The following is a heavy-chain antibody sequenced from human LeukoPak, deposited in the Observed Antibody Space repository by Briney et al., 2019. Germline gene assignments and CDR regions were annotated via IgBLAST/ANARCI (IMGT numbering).Heavy chain of an antibody. V-gene: IGHV3-21*01. CDR2: ISSSSSYI. CDR1: GFIFSSYS. Sequence: GGSLRLSCAASGFIFSSYSLNWVRQAPGKGLEWVSSISSSSSYIYYADSVKGRFTISRDNAKNSLYLQMNSLRAEDTAVYYCARDPDSSGWYRADYWGRGTLVTVSS. CDR3: ARDPDSSGWYRADY. D-gene: IGHD6-19*01. J-gene: IGHJ4*02.